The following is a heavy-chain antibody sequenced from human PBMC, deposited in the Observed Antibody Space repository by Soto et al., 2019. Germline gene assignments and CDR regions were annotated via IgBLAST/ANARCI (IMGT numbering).Heavy chain of an antibody. CDR1: GGYISSSSYY. CDR3: ARLPNYGDYFDY. D-gene: IGHD4-17*01. V-gene: IGHV4-39*01. Sequence: QLQLQESGPGLAKPSETLSLTCTASGGYISSSSYYWGWIRQPPGKGLEWIGTIYYSGNTYYNPSLQSRVTISVDTSKNQFSLRLTSVTAADTAVYYCARLPNYGDYFDYWGQGTLVTVSS. CDR2: IYYSGNT. J-gene: IGHJ4*02.